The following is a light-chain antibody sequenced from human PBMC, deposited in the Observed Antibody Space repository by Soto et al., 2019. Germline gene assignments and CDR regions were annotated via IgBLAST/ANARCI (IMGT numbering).Light chain of an antibody. CDR3: QQYNSWPPMYT. J-gene: IGKJ2*01. CDR2: GAS. CDR1: QSVSSN. V-gene: IGKV3-15*01. Sequence: EIVMTQSPATLSVSPGERATLSCRASQSVSSNLAWYQQKPGQPPRLLIYGASTRATGIPARFSGSGSGTEFTLTISSLPSEDFAVYSCQQYNSWPPMYTFGQGTKLEIK.